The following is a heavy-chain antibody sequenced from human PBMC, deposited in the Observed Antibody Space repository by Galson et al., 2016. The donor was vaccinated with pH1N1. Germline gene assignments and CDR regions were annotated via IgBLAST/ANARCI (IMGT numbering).Heavy chain of an antibody. CDR3: ARMRGGYDRLRARYYYYYMDV. J-gene: IGHJ6*03. D-gene: IGHD5-12*01. Sequence: TLSLTCTVSGGSISSGDYYWSWIRQPPGKGLEWIGYIFYSESTYYNPSLKSRVTISVDTSNSQLSLHLNSVTAADTAVYYCARMRGGYDRLRARYYYYYMDVWGEGTTVTVSS. V-gene: IGHV4-30-4*08. CDR1: GGSISSGDYY. CDR2: IFYSEST.